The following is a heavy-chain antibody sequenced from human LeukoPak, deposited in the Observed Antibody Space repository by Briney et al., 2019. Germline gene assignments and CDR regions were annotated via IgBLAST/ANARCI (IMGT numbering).Heavy chain of an antibody. CDR3: ARSDRQRARSGRLEAFDI. V-gene: IGHV4-34*01. Sequence: SETLSLTCAVYGGYFSGYYWSWIRQPPGKGLEWIGEINHSGSTNYNPSLKSRVTISVDTSKNQFSLKLSSVTAADTAVYYCARSDRQRARSGRLEAFDIWGQGTMVTVSS. J-gene: IGHJ3*02. CDR2: INHSGST. CDR1: GGYFSGYY. D-gene: IGHD3-10*01.